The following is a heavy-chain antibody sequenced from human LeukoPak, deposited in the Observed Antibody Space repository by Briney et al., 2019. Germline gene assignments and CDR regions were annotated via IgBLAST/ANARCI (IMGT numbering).Heavy chain of an antibody. D-gene: IGHD3-10*01. J-gene: IGHJ4*02. Sequence: GGSLRLSCAASGFTFDDYAKHWVRQAPGKGLEWVSGISWNSGSIGYADSVKGRFTISRDNAKNSLYLQMNSLRAEDTALYYCAKDRFGSERLYYFDYWGQGTLVTVSS. CDR3: AKDRFGSERLYYFDY. V-gene: IGHV3-9*01. CDR2: ISWNSGSI. CDR1: GFTFDDYA.